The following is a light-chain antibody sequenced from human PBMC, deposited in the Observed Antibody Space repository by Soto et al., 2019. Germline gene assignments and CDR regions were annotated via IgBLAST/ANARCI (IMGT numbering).Light chain of an antibody. CDR3: SSHTTSSTWV. CDR2: EGT. J-gene: IGLJ3*02. Sequence: QSALTQPASVSGSPGQSITVSCTGTSSDVGGYSLVSWYHQNPGNAPKLVIYEGTKRPSGVSHRLSGSKSGNTASLTISGLQAEDEGDYYCSSHTTSSTWVFGGGTKLTVL. CDR1: SSDVGGYSL. V-gene: IGLV2-14*02.